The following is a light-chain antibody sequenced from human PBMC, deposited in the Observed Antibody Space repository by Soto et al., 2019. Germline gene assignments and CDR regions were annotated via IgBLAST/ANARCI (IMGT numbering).Light chain of an antibody. V-gene: IGKV3-20*01. CDR3: LQYGSSPHT. CDR1: QSVSTY. CDR2: GAS. Sequence: EIVLTQSPATLSLSPGERATLSCRASQSVSTYLAWYQQKPGQAPRLLISGASNRASDIPDRFSGSGSWTDFTLTISRLEPEDFAVYYCLQYGSSPHTFGQGTRLEI. J-gene: IGKJ5*01.